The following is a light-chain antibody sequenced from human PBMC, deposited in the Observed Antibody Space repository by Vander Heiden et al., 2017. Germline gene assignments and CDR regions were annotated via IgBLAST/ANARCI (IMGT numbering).Light chain of an antibody. J-gene: IGKJ1*01. Sequence: DIQMTQSPSSLSASVGDRVTITCRASQGIRNDLGWYQQKPGKAPKRLIYAASSSQSRVPSRSTGRGPGSEFTLTISSLQLEHFTTYYCLLHNSSPRTFGQGTKVEIK. CDR2: AAS. V-gene: IGKV1-17*01. CDR3: LLHNSSPRT. CDR1: QGIRND.